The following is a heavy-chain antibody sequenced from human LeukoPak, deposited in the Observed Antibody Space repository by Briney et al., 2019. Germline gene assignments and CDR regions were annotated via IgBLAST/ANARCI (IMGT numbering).Heavy chain of an antibody. Sequence: PGGSLRLPCVASGFTFSSTTMGWVRQAPGRGLEWVSSITAIDGRTYYADSVKGRFTISRDNSKNTLYLQMNSLRAEDTAVYYCAKDRRSMIVEYWGQGTLVTVSS. CDR3: AKDRRSMIVEY. CDR2: ITAIDGRT. J-gene: IGHJ4*02. D-gene: IGHD3-22*01. CDR1: GFTFSSTT. V-gene: IGHV3-23*01.